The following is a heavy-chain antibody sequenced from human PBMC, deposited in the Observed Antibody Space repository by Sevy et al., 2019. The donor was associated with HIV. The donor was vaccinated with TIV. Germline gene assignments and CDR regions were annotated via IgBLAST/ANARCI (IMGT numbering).Heavy chain of an antibody. CDR1: GFNFSNVW. V-gene: IGHV3-15*01. CDR2: VKSKTEGGTT. CDR3: ATGGSLFQH. D-gene: IGHD3-16*01. J-gene: IGHJ1*01. Sequence: GVSLRLSCAASGFNFSNVWMSWIRQAPGKGLEGVGHVKSKTEGGTTDYAAPVRGRFAISRDDSKNTLYLEMTSLKTEDTAVYYCATGGSLFQHWGQGTLVTVSS.